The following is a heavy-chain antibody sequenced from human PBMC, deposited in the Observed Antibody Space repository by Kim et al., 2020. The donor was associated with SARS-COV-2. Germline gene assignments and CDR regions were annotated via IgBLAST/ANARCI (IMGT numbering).Heavy chain of an antibody. CDR1: RGSISTYY. Sequence: SETLSLTCTVSRGSISTYYWSWIRQPPGKGLEWIGYIYDRGSTNYNPSLKSRVTISVDTSKNRFSLKLSSVTAADTAVYYCAREGVDYGGNDIWGQGTMVTVSS. V-gene: IGHV4-59*01. D-gene: IGHD4-17*01. J-gene: IGHJ3*02. CDR3: AREGVDYGGNDI. CDR2: IYDRGST.